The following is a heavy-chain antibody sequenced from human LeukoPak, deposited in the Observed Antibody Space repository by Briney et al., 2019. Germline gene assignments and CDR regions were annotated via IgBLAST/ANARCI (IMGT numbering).Heavy chain of an antibody. CDR3: AREYGFWSGYPRSTDY. V-gene: IGHV3-7*01. CDR1: GFTFSRYW. D-gene: IGHD3-3*01. J-gene: IGHJ4*02. CDR2: IKQDGSEK. Sequence: GGSLRLSCAASGFTFSRYWMTWVRQAPGKGLEWVANIKQDGSEKYYVDSVKGRFTISRDNAKNSLYLQMNSLRAEDTAVYYCAREYGFWSGYPRSTDYWGQGTLVTVSS.